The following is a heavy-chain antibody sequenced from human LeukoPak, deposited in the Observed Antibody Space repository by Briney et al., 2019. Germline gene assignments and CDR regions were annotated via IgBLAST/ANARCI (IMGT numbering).Heavy chain of an antibody. D-gene: IGHD2-15*01. J-gene: IGHJ6*02. V-gene: IGHV3-13*01. Sequence: GGSLRLSCAASGFTFSSYDMHWVRQATGKGLEWVSAIGTAGDTYYPGSVKGRFTISRENAKNSLYLQMNSLRAGDTAVYYCARVASCSGGSCYPYYYGMDVWGQGTTVTVSS. CDR2: IGTAGDT. CDR1: GFTFSSYD. CDR3: ARVASCSGGSCYPYYYGMDV.